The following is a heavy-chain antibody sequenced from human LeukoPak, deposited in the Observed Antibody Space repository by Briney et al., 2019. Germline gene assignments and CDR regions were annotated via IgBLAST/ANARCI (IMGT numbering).Heavy chain of an antibody. D-gene: IGHD2-2*01. CDR2: ISSRGTST. CDR3: VRGTDCSATTCYPLSAFDS. J-gene: IGHJ4*02. Sequence: GGPLRLPCVASGFIFSDYGMNWVRQVPGKGLEWVAFISSRGTSTFYAESVKGRFTISRDTGKKSLDLQMTSLRVEDTAAYYCVRGTDCSATTCYPLSAFDSWGQGTLVTVSS. V-gene: IGHV3-21*04. CDR1: GFIFSDYG.